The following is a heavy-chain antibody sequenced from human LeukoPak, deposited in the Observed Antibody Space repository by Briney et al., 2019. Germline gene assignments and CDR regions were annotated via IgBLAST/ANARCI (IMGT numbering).Heavy chain of an antibody. J-gene: IGHJ6*03. CDR2: ISTSSSYI. CDR3: ARDHDWDYMDV. CDR1: GFTFSSYS. V-gene: IGHV3-21*01. Sequence: GGPLRLSCAASGFTFSSYSMHWVRQAPGKGLEWVSFISTSSSYIYYADSVKGRFTISRDNAKNSLSLQMNSLKAEDTAVYYCARDHDWDYMDVWGKGTTVTVSS. D-gene: IGHD3-9*01.